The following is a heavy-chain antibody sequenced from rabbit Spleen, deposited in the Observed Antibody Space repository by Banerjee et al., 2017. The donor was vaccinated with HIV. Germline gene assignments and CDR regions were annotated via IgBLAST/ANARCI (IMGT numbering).Heavy chain of an antibody. CDR2: IDPLFGIT. CDR1: GFTLNSYY. CDR3: VRDQAGYAGYGPYYFNL. Sequence: QLVESGGGLVQPGGSLKLSCKASGFTLNSYYMNWVRQAPGKGLEWIGYIDPLFGITYYANWVNGRFSISRDNAQNTVYLQLNSLTAADTATYFCVRDQAGYAGYGPYYFNLWGPGTPGHRL. D-gene: IGHD7-1*01. V-gene: IGHV1S7*01. J-gene: IGHJ4*01.